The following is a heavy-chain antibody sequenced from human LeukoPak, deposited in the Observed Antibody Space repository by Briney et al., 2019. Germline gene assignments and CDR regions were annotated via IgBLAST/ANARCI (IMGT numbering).Heavy chain of an antibody. Sequence: ASVKVSCKASGYTFTSYGISWVRQAPGQGLEWMGRISAYNGNTNYAQKLQGRVTMTTDTSTRTAYMELRSLRSDDTAVYYCARDSDYYGSSGYYVPWGQGTLVTVSS. CDR3: ARDSDYYGSSGYYVP. J-gene: IGHJ5*02. V-gene: IGHV1-18*01. CDR2: ISAYNGNT. D-gene: IGHD3-22*01. CDR1: GYTFTSYG.